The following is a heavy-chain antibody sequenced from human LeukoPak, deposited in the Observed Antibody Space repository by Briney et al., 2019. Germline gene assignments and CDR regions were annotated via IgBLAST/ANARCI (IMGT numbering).Heavy chain of an antibody. V-gene: IGHV3-30-3*01. D-gene: IGHD3-10*01. CDR1: GFTFNTYA. CDR3: ARERINGGDTPTPLLWFGELSSSFGY. CDR2: IAYDGSNK. J-gene: IGHJ4*02. Sequence: GGSLRLSCAASGFTFNTYAMHWVRQAPGKGLEWVAVIAYDGSNKYYADSVKGRFTISRDNSKNTLYLQMNSLRAEDTAVYYCARERINGGDTPTPLLWFGELSSSFGYWGQGTLVTVSS.